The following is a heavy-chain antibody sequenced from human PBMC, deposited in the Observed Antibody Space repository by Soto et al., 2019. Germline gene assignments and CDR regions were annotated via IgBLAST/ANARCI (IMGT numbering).Heavy chain of an antibody. J-gene: IGHJ6*02. Sequence: PGGSLRLSCAASGFTFSSYGMHWVRQAPGKGLEWVAVIWYDGSNKYYADSVKGRFTISRDNSKNTLYLQMNSLRAEDTAVYYCARGGYYDFWSGYLRPGEYYYYGMDVWGQGTTVTVSS. CDR2: IWYDGSNK. V-gene: IGHV3-33*01. D-gene: IGHD3-3*01. CDR3: ARGGYYDFWSGYLRPGEYYYYGMDV. CDR1: GFTFSSYG.